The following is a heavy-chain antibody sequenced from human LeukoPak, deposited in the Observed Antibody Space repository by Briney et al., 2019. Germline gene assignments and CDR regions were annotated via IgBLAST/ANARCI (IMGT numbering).Heavy chain of an antibody. D-gene: IGHD6-13*01. J-gene: IGHJ4*02. CDR2: IRESGGST. Sequence: GGSLRLSCVASGFTFSSYAMSWVRQAPGKGLEWVSAIRESGGSTHYANSVKGRFTISRDNSKNTLYLQMNSLRAEDTAVYYCAKTKPYGTTWYGGIDWGQGALVTVSS. V-gene: IGHV3-23*01. CDR3: AKTKPYGTTWYGGID. CDR1: GFTFSSYA.